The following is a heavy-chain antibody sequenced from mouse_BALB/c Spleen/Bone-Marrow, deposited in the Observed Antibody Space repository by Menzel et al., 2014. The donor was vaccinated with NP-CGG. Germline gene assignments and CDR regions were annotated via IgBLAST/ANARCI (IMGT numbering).Heavy chain of an antibody. J-gene: IGHJ2*01. V-gene: IGHV14-3*02. CDR2: IDPADGNT. Sequence: EVQLQQSGAELVKPGASVKLSCTASGFNIKDTYMHWVKQRPEQGLEWIGRIDPADGNTKYDPKFQGKATITADTSSNTAYLQLSSLTSEDTAVYYCARGYYDYDLDYWGQGTTLTVSS. D-gene: IGHD2-4*01. CDR3: ARGYYDYDLDY. CDR1: GFNIKDTY.